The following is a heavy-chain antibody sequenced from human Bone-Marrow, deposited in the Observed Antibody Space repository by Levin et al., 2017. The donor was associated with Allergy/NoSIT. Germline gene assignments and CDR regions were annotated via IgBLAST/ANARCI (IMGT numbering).Heavy chain of an antibody. J-gene: IGHJ4*02. D-gene: IGHD6-19*01. Sequence: GSLRLSCAGSGFTFRSHVMSWVRQAPGKGLEWVSSVSGGGNERYYAGSVKGRFTISRDNSKNMVYLQMNSLRADDTAIYYCTKRDSSGWYFFDSWGQGTLVTVSA. CDR3: TKRDSSGWYFFDS. CDR2: VSGGGNER. V-gene: IGHV3-23*01. CDR1: GFTFRSHV.